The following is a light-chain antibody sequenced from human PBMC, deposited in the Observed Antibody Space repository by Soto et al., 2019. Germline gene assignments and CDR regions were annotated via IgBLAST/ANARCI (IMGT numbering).Light chain of an antibody. V-gene: IGLV2-23*01. CDR2: EGT. J-gene: IGLJ1*01. CDR3: CSFAGSSTPYV. CDR1: SSDVGSYNL. Sequence: QSVLTQPAYVSGSPGQSITISCTGTSSDVGSYNLVSWYQQHPGKAPKLMIYEGTKRPSGVSNRFSGSKSGNTASLTISGLQAEDEAVYYCCSFAGSSTPYVFGTGTKVTVL.